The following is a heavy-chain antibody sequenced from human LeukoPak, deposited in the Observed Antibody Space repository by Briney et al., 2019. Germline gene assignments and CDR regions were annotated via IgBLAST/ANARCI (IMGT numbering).Heavy chain of an antibody. D-gene: IGHD6-13*01. J-gene: IGHJ3*02. Sequence: GGSLRLSCAASRFSFSSYGMHWVRQAPGKGLEWVAYLQYDRTNVQYADSVRGRFTISRDNAKNSLYLQMNSLRAEDTAVYYCASWGYSSSWFSYGAFDIWGQGTMVTVSS. CDR1: RFSFSSYG. V-gene: IGHV3-30*02. CDR3: ASWGYSSSWFSYGAFDI. CDR2: LQYDRTNV.